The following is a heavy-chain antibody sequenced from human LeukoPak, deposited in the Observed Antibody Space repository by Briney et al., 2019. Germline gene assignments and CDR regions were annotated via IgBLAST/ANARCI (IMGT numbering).Heavy chain of an antibody. CDR1: GFTFSSYS. CDR3: ARLYCSSTSCYTAAYYYYYMDV. J-gene: IGHJ6*03. D-gene: IGHD2-2*02. Sequence: PGGSLRLSCAASGFTFSSYSMNWVRQAPGKGLEWVSSISSSSSYIYYADSVKGRFTISRDNAKNSLYLQMNSLRAEDTAVYYCARLYCSSTSCYTAAYYYYYMDVWGKGTTVTVSS. V-gene: IGHV3-21*01. CDR2: ISSSSSYI.